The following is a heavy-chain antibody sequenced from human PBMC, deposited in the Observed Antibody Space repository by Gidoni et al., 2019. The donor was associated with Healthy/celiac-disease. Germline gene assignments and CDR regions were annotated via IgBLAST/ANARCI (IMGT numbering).Heavy chain of an antibody. CDR3: ARDGDLYYYDSSGPTLNY. CDR2: ISSSSYI. D-gene: IGHD3-22*01. J-gene: IGHJ4*02. V-gene: IGHV3-21*01. CDR1: GFTFSRYS. Sequence: EVQLVESGGGLVKPGGSLRLSCAASGFTFSRYSMNWVRQAPGKGLEWVSSISSSSYIYYADSVKGRFTISRDNAKNSLYLQMNSLRAEDTAVYYCARDGDLYYYDSSGPTLNYWGQGTLVTVSS.